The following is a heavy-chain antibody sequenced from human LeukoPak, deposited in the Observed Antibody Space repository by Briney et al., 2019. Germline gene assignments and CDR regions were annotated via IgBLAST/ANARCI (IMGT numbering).Heavy chain of an antibody. D-gene: IGHD6-19*01. Sequence: GGSLRLSCAVSGFTFNTYWMSWVRQAPGKGLEWVAIIKQDGSETYYVDSVKGRFAISRDNTKNSLYLQMNSLRAEDTAVYYCARDRRGSDWYFDYWGQGALVSVSS. CDR3: ARDRRGSDWYFDY. V-gene: IGHV3-7*03. J-gene: IGHJ4*02. CDR1: GFTFNTYW. CDR2: IKQDGSET.